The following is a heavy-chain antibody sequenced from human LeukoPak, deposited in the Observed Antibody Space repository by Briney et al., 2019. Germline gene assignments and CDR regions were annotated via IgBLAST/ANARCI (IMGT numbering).Heavy chain of an antibody. Sequence: PGGSLRLSCAASGFTFSSYSMNWVRQAPGKGLEWVSYISSSSSTIYYADSVKGRFTISRDNAKNSLYLQMNSLRAEDTAVYYCAKDRHYYDSSGYYPEAFDYWGQGTLVTVSS. CDR2: ISSSSSTI. V-gene: IGHV3-48*01. J-gene: IGHJ4*02. CDR1: GFTFSSYS. CDR3: AKDRHYYDSSGYYPEAFDY. D-gene: IGHD3-22*01.